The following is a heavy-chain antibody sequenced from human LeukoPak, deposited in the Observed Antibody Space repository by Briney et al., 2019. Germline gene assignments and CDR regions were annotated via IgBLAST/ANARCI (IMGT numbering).Heavy chain of an antibody. V-gene: IGHV1-69*13. D-gene: IGHD2-2*01. Sequence: SVKVSCKASGGTFSSYAISWVRQAPGQGLEWMGGIIPIFGTADYAQKFQGRVTITADESTSTAYMEPSSLRSEDTAVYYCASGESSGYQLLSFYYMDVWGKGTTVTISS. J-gene: IGHJ6*03. CDR2: IIPIFGTA. CDR3: ASGESSGYQLLSFYYMDV. CDR1: GGTFSSYA.